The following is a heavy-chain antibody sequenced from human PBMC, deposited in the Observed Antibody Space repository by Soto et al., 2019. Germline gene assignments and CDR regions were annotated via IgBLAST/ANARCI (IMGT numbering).Heavy chain of an antibody. CDR1: NYTFITYG. Sequence: QVQLVQSGAEVKKPGASVKVSCKASNYTFITYGITWVRQAPGQGLEWVGWITPYNGNTNYGQNFQGRVTMTADTSTSTAYMELRSLTPDDTAVYYCAGAVHQLLSPHYYYFGMDVWGHGTTVTVSS. J-gene: IGHJ6*02. CDR2: ITPYNGNT. D-gene: IGHD2-2*01. V-gene: IGHV1-18*01. CDR3: AGAVHQLLSPHYYYFGMDV.